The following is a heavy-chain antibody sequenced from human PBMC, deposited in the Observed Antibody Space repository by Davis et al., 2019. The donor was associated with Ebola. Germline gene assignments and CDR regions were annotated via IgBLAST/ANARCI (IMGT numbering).Heavy chain of an antibody. J-gene: IGHJ6*04. CDR3: AKDTAIYYYYGMDV. CDR2: ISGSGGST. V-gene: IGHV3-23*01. D-gene: IGHD5-18*01. CDR1: GFTFSSYA. Sequence: GGSLRLSCAASGFTFSSYAMSWVRQAPGKGLEWVSAISGSGGSTYYADSVKGRFTISRDNSKNTLYLQMNSLRAEDTAVYYCAKDTAIYYYYGMDVWGKGTTVTVSS.